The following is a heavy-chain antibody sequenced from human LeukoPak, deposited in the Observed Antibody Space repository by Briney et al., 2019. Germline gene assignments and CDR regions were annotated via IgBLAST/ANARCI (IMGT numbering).Heavy chain of an antibody. Sequence: ASVKVSCKASGYTFTSYGISWVRQAPGQGLEWMGWISAYNGNTNYAQKFQGRVTITTDESTSTAYMELSSLRSEDTAVYYCARDRTYGDYGYYYMDVWGKGTTVTVSS. D-gene: IGHD4-17*01. CDR3: ARDRTYGDYGYYYMDV. V-gene: IGHV1-18*01. CDR1: GYTFTSYG. CDR2: ISAYNGNT. J-gene: IGHJ6*03.